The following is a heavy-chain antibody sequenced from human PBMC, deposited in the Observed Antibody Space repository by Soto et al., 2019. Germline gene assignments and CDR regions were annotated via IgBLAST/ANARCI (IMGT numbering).Heavy chain of an antibody. J-gene: IGHJ4*02. CDR3: ARVYSSSDQITFDY. CDR2: IYYSGST. CDR1: GGSISSHY. Sequence: LETLSLTYTVSGGSISSHYWRWIRQPTGKGLEWIGYIYYSGSTNYNPSLKSRVTISVDTSKNQFSLKLSSVTAADTAVYYCARVYSSSDQITFDYWGQGTLVTGSS. D-gene: IGHD6-6*01. V-gene: IGHV4-59*11.